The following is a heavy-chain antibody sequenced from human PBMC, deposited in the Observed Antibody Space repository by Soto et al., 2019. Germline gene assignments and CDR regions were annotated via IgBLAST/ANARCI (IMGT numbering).Heavy chain of an antibody. V-gene: IGHV4-61*03. D-gene: IGHD6-13*01. CDR3: ARVPEQLGSGNWFDP. CDR1: GGSVSSGSYC. J-gene: IGHJ5*02. CDR2: IYYSGST. Sequence: PSETLSLTCTVSGGSVSSGSYCGSWILQPPGKGLEWIGYIYYSGSTNYNPSLKIRVTISVDTSKNHFSLKMSSVTAAETAVYYCARVPEQLGSGNWFDPWGQGTLVTVYS.